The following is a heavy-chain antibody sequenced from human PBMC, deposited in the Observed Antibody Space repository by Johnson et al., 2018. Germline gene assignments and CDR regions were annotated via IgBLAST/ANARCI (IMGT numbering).Heavy chain of an antibody. CDR3: ARDPAYYGSGRYYYYYYMDV. Sequence: QVQLVQSGGGLVQPGGSLKLSCAASGLIFSGSTMHWVRQAPGKGLDWVAVISYDGSNKYYADSVKGRFAISRDNSKNTLYLQMNSLRAEDTAVYYCARDPAYYGSGRYYYYYYMDVWGKGTTVTVSS. D-gene: IGHD3-10*01. V-gene: IGHV3-30*09. CDR2: ISYDGSNK. J-gene: IGHJ6*03. CDR1: GLIFSGST.